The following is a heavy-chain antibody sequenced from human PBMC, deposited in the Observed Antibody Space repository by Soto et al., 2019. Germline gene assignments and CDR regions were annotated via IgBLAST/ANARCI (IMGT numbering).Heavy chain of an antibody. CDR2: IYYSGST. J-gene: IGHJ5*02. V-gene: IGHV4-39*01. CDR1: GGSISSSSYY. Sequence: QLQLQESGPGLVTPSETLSLTCTVSGGSISSSSYYWGWIRQPPGKGLEWIGSIYYSGSTYDNPCLNSGVPRPVDTATNQFSRKRSAVNATDTAGYYGAGGVLGELRLDYNRFEPWGQGTPVVVSS. D-gene: IGHD3-16*01. CDR3: AGGVLGELRLDYNRFEP.